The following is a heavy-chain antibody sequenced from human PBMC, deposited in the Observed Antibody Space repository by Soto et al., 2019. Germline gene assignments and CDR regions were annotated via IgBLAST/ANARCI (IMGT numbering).Heavy chain of an antibody. CDR1: AGFMRNYY. V-gene: IGHV4-59*01. CDR2: VDDSGTT. CDR3: PRDVSCSGGSCYPNDWSDP. Sequence: QVQLQQSGPGLVKPSETLSLTCSVSAGFMRNYYWSWIRQPPGKGLEWIGNVDDSGTTKYNPSLRSRVTISVDTSTNQFSLKLSSVIAADTAVYYCPRDVSCSGGSCYPNDWSDPWGQGTLVTVSS. D-gene: IGHD2-15*01. J-gene: IGHJ5*02.